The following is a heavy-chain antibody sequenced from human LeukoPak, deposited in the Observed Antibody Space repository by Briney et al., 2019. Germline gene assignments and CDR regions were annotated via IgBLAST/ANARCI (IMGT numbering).Heavy chain of an antibody. CDR2: IKSKTDGGTT. Sequence: PGGSLRLSCAASGFTFSNAWMSWVRQAPGKGLEWVGRIKSKTDGGTTDYAAPVKGRFTISRDDSKNTLYLQMNSLKTEDTAVYYCTVSGYSSGWYAFGYWGQGTLVTVSS. CDR3: TVSGYSSGWYAFGY. J-gene: IGHJ4*02. V-gene: IGHV3-15*01. CDR1: GFTFSNAW. D-gene: IGHD6-13*01.